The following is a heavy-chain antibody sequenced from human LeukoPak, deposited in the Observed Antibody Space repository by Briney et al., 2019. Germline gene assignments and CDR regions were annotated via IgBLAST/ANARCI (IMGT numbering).Heavy chain of an antibody. CDR1: GYTFTEYF. J-gene: IGHJ5*02. Sequence: VASVKVSCKASGYTFTEYFIHWVRQAPGQGLECMGWINPKSGDTNYVQKFQGRVTMTRDTSISTAYMELSSLNSDDTAIYFCARDVIMRYNQGWFDPWGQGTLVTVSS. V-gene: IGHV1-2*02. CDR3: ARDVIMRYNQGWFDP. CDR2: INPKSGDT. D-gene: IGHD1-14*01.